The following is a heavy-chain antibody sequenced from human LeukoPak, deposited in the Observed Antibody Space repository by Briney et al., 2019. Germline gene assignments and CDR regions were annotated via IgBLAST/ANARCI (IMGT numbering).Heavy chain of an antibody. V-gene: IGHV3-9*01. CDR1: GFTFDDYA. D-gene: IGHD4-17*01. Sequence: GRSLRLSCAASGFTFDDYAMHWVRQAPGKGLEWVSGISWNSGSIGYADSVKGRFTISRDNAKNSLYLQMNSLRAEDTALYHCARVSHYGDYEDYWGQGTLVTVSS. J-gene: IGHJ4*02. CDR2: ISWNSGSI. CDR3: ARVSHYGDYEDY.